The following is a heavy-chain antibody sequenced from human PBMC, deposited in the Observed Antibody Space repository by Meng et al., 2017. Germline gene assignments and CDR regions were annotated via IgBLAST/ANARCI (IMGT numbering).Heavy chain of an antibody. D-gene: IGHD3-22*01. V-gene: IGHV1-46*01. CDR1: GYPFTSYY. CDR3: ARGYLPYDSSGYYFDY. Sequence: QGQCVQSGAEVKNPGGSVKVPCKASGYPFTSYYMHWGRQAPGQGLEWMGIINPSGGSTSYAQKFQGRVTMTRDTSTSTVYMELSSLRSEDTAVYYCARGYLPYDSSGYYFDYWGQGTLVTVSS. CDR2: INPSGGST. J-gene: IGHJ4*02.